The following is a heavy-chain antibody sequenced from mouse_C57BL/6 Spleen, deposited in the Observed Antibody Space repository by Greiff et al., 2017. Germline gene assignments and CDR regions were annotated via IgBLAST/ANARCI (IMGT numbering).Heavy chain of an antibody. V-gene: IGHV1-4*01. J-gene: IGHJ2*01. D-gene: IGHD2-2*01. CDR2: INPSSGYT. CDR1: GYTFTSYT. CDR3: AREEGSTMVIRDY. Sequence: QVHVKQSGAELARPGASVKMSCKASGYTFTSYTMHWVKQRPGQGLEWIGYINPSSGYTKYNQKFKDKATLTADKSSSTAYMQLSSLTSEDSAVYYCAREEGSTMVIRDYWGQGTTLTVSS.